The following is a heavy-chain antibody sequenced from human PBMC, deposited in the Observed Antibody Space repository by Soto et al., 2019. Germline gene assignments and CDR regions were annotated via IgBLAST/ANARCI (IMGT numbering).Heavy chain of an antibody. CDR2: INPSGGYT. CDR1: GYTFTSYY. D-gene: IGHD3-10*01. J-gene: IGHJ4*02. V-gene: IGHV1-46*01. CDR3: ARVGRYYYGSGSYH. Sequence: ASVKVSCKASGYTFTSYYMNWVRQAPGQGLEWLGIINPSGGYTTYAQRFLGRVTMTSDTSTSTVHMELGSLTSEDTAVYYCARVGRYYYGSGSYHWGQGTLVTVSS.